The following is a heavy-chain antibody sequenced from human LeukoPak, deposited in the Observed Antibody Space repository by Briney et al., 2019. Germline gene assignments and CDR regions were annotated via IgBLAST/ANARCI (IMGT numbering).Heavy chain of an antibody. J-gene: IGHJ4*02. Sequence: SETLSLTCAVYGGSFSGYYWSWIRQPPGKGLEWIGEINHSGSTNYNPSLKSRVTISVDTSKNQFSLKLSSVTAADTAVYYCARANTVTPTNYWGQGTLVTVSS. CDR2: INHSGST. CDR3: ARANTVTPTNY. D-gene: IGHD4-17*01. V-gene: IGHV4-34*01. CDR1: GGSFSGYY.